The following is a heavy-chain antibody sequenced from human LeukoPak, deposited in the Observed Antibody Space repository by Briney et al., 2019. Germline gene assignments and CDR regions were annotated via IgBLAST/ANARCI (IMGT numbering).Heavy chain of an antibody. J-gene: IGHJ5*02. Sequence: SETLSLTXAVSGYSISSGYYWGWIRQPPGKGLEWIGEINHSGSTNYNPSLKSRVTISVDTSKNQFSLKLSSVTAADTAVYYCASLWTAYYYDSSWGQGTLVTVSS. V-gene: IGHV4-38-2*01. D-gene: IGHD3-22*01. CDR3: ASLWTAYYYDSS. CDR1: GYSISSGYY. CDR2: INHSGST.